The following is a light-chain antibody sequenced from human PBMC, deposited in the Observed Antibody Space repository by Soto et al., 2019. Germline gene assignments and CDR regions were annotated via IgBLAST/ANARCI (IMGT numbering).Light chain of an antibody. J-gene: IGKJ1*01. CDR1: QSVSSY. CDR2: DAS. CDR3: QQRSNWPRT. V-gene: IGKV3-11*01. Sequence: EIVLTQSPATLSLSPGERDTISCRASQSVSSYLAWYQQEPGQAPRLLIYDASNRATGIPARFSGSGSGTDFTLTISSLEPEDFAVYYCQQRSNWPRTFGQGTKV.